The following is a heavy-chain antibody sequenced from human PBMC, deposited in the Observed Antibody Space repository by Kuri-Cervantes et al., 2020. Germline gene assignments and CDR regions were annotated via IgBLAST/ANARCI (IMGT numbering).Heavy chain of an antibody. CDR1: GFTFSSYA. V-gene: IGHV3-23*01. CDR2: ISGGGGTT. D-gene: IGHD6-13*01. Sequence: GESLKISCAASGFTFSSYAMSWVRQAPGKGLEWVSTISGGGGTTYYADSVKGRFTISRDNSKNTLYLQMNSLRAEDTAVYYCARDYIAAATYYYYYGMDVWGQGTTVTVSS. CDR3: ARDYIAAATYYYYYGMDV. J-gene: IGHJ6*02.